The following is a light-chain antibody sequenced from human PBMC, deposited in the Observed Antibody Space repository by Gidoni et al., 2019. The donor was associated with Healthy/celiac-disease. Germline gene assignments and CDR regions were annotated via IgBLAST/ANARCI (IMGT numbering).Light chain of an antibody. CDR3: NSRDSSGNHPVV. CDR2: GKN. Sequence: SSELTQDPAVSVPLGQTVRITCQGDSLRSYYASWYQQKPGKAPVLVIYGKNNRPAGIPDRFSGSSSGNTASLTITGAQAEDEADYYCNSRDSSGNHPVVFGGGTKLTVL. V-gene: IGLV3-19*01. J-gene: IGLJ2*01. CDR1: SLRSYY.